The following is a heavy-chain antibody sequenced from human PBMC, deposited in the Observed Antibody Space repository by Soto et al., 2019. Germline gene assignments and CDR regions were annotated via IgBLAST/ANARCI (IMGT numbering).Heavy chain of an antibody. Sequence: QVQLQESGPGLVKPSQTLSLTCTVSGGSISSGGYYWSWIRQHPAKGLEWIGYIYYSGSTYYNPSLKSRVTISVDTSKNQFSLKLSSVTAADTAVYYCARELRFGEDYYGMDVWGQGTTVTVSS. D-gene: IGHD3-10*01. CDR2: IYYSGST. V-gene: IGHV4-31*03. CDR1: GGSISSGGYY. J-gene: IGHJ6*02. CDR3: ARELRFGEDYYGMDV.